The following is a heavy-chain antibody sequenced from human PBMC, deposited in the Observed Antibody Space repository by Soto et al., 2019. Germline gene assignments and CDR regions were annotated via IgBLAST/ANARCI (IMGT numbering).Heavy chain of an antibody. D-gene: IGHD1-1*01. CDR3: ARHYPIGNNWNYFDY. J-gene: IGHJ4*02. V-gene: IGHV4-59*01. CDR1: GCNISSYY. CDR2: IFYSGST. Sequence: PSETLSLTCTVSGCNISSYYWGWIRQPPGKGLGWIGYIFYSGSTNYNPSLEGRVTISVDTSENQFSLKVSSVTAADTAVYYCARHYPIGNNWNYFDYWGQGTLVTVSS.